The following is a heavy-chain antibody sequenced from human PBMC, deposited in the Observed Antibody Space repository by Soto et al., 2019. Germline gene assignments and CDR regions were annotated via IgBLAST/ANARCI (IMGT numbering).Heavy chain of an antibody. CDR3: AREKDYYDSSGYLAGEDAFDI. CDR2: ISSSSSYI. J-gene: IGHJ3*02. Sequence: LRLSCAASGFTFSSHSMNWVRQAPGKGLEWVSSISSSSSYIYYADSVKGRFTISRDNAKNSLYLQMNSLRAEDTAVYYCAREKDYYDSSGYLAGEDAFDIWGQGTMVTVSS. D-gene: IGHD3-22*01. CDR1: GFTFSSHS. V-gene: IGHV3-21*01.